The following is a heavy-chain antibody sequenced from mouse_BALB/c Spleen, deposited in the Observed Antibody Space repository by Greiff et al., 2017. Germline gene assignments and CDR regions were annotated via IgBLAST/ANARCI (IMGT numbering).Heavy chain of an antibody. CDR3: ARSSRYDVGLAN. CDR2: ISSGGST. CDR1: GFTFSSYA. V-gene: IGHV5-6-5*01. J-gene: IGHJ3*01. Sequence: DVKLVESGGGLVKPGGSLKLSCAASGFTFSSYAMSWVRQTPEKRLEWVASISSGGSTYYPDSVKGRFTISRDNARTILYLQMSSLRSEDTAMYYCARSSRYDVGLANGGQGTLVTVSA. D-gene: IGHD2-12*01.